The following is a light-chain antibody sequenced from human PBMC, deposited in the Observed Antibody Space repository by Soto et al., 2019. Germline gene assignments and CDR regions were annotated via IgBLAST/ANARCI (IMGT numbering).Light chain of an antibody. CDR3: CSYAASDLI. CDR2: EGT. CDR1: SSDVGPYKL. J-gene: IGLJ2*01. V-gene: IGLV2-23*01. Sequence: QAVVTQPASVSGSPGQSITISCSGASSDVGPYKLVAWYQQHPDKAPKLIIHEGTKRPSGVSSRFSGSQSGTTASLTISGLQAEDEADYYCCSYAASDLIFGGGTKLTVL.